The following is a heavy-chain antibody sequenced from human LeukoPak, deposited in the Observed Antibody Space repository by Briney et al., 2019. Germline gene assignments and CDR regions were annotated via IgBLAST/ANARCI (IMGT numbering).Heavy chain of an antibody. D-gene: IGHD3-22*01. CDR3: ASQYYYDSSGYYDSLYFQH. CDR2: IYTSGST. J-gene: IGHJ1*01. V-gene: IGHV4-4*09. Sequence: SETLSLTCTVSGVSITSYYWSWIRQPPGKGLEWIGYIYTSGSTYYNPSLKSRVTMSVDTSKNQISLKLSSVTAADTAVYYCASQYYYDSSGYYDSLYFQHWGQGTLVTVSS. CDR1: GVSITSYY.